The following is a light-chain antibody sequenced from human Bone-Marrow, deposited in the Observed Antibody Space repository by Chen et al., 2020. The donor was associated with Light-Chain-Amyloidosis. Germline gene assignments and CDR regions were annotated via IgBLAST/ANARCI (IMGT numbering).Light chain of an antibody. V-gene: IGLV2-14*01. Sequence: QSALTQPASVSGSPGQSIPISCTGTSRHAGGDNHVSWDQQHPDKAPKLMIYEVTNRPSWVPDRCSGSKSDNTAALTIAGLETEDEADYFCRSYTITNTLVFGGGTRVTVL. J-gene: IGLJ1*01. CDR3: RSYTITNTLV. CDR1: SRHAGGDNH. CDR2: EVT.